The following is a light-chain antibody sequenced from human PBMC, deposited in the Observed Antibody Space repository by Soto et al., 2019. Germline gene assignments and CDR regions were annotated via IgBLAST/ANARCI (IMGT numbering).Light chain of an antibody. J-gene: IGKJ3*01. CDR1: QSISSY. Sequence: EIVLTQSPATLSLSPGERATLSCRASQSISSYLAWYQQKPDQAPRLLIYDASNRSPGIPATFSGSGSGTDVTLPLSSLEPEDFAVYYCHQRSTWPFTFGPGTKVDIK. CDR3: HQRSTWPFT. V-gene: IGKV3-11*01. CDR2: DAS.